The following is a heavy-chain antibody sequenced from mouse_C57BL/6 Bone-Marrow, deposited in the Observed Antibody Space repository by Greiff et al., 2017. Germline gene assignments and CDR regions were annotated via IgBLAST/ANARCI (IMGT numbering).Heavy chain of an antibody. Sequence: EVKLVESGGGLVQPGGSLKLSCAASGFTFSDYYMYWVRQTPEKRLEWVAYISNGGGSTYYPDTVKGRFTISRDNAKNTLYLQMSRLKSEDTAMYYCARRGTLYARDYWGQGTSGTVSS. CDR2: ISNGGGST. CDR1: GFTFSDYY. V-gene: IGHV5-12*01. J-gene: IGHJ4*01. D-gene: IGHD3-3*01. CDR3: ARRGTLYARDY.